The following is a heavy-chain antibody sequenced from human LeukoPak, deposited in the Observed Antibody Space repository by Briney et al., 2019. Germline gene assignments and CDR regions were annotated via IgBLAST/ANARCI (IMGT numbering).Heavy chain of an antibody. CDR1: GYTFTSYG. V-gene: IGHV1-18*01. D-gene: IGHD4-17*01. Sequence: ASVKVSCKASGYTFTSYGISWVRQAPGQGLAWMGWISAYNGNTNYAQKLQGRVTMTTDTSTSTAYMELRSLRSDDTAVYYCARARRDYGDYWFDPWGQGTLVTVSS. CDR2: ISAYNGNT. J-gene: IGHJ5*02. CDR3: ARARRDYGDYWFDP.